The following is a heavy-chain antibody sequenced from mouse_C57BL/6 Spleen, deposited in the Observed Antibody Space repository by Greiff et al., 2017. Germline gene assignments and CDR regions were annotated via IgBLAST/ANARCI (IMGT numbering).Heavy chain of an antibody. CDR3: ARSDYYDYEAWFAY. CDR1: GYTFTSYW. CDR2: IYPGSGST. Sequence: QVQLQQPGAELVKPGASVKMSCKASGYTFTSYWITWVKQRPGQGLEWIGDIYPGSGSTNYNEKFKSKATLTVDTSSSTAYMQLSSLTSEDSAVYYCARSDYYDYEAWFAYCGQGTLVTVSA. D-gene: IGHD2-4*01. V-gene: IGHV1-55*01. J-gene: IGHJ3*01.